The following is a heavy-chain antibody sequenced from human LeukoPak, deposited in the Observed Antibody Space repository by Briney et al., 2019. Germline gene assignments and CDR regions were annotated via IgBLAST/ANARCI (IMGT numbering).Heavy chain of an antibody. V-gene: IGHV5-51*01. CDR3: ARRHCGGDCYLDY. CDR2: IYPGDSDI. J-gene: IGHJ4*02. D-gene: IGHD2-21*02. Sequence: GESLKISCQGSGYSFTNYWIGWVRQMPGKGLEWMGIIYPGDSDIRYSPSFQGQVTISADKSLSTAYLQWSSLKASDTAMYYCARRHCGGDCYLDYWGQGTLVTVSS. CDR1: GYSFTNYW.